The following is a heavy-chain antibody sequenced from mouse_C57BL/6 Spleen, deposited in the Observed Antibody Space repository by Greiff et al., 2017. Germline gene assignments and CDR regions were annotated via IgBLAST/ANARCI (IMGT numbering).Heavy chain of an antibody. CDR2: ISDGGSYT. D-gene: IGHD2-4*01. CDR1: GFTFSSYA. CDR3: ARVYYDYRGYAMDY. Sequence: EVKLVESGGGLVKPGGSLKLSCAASGFTFSSYAMSWVRQTPEKRLQWVATISDGGSYTYYPDNVKGRFTISRDNAKNNLYLQMSHLKSEDTAMYYCARVYYDYRGYAMDYGGQGTSVTVSS. V-gene: IGHV5-4*03. J-gene: IGHJ4*01.